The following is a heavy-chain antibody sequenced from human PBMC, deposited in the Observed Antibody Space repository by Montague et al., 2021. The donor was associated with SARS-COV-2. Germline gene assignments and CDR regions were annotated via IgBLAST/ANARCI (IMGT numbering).Heavy chain of an antibody. CDR1: GGSISRYY. CDR2: IYYSGST. Sequence: SETLSLTCTISGGSISRYYWSWIRQPPGKGLEWIGYIYYSGSTKSNPSLKSRVNISVDTSKNQFSVKPRSVTAADTAVYYCARNMITFGGGIIAMDVWGQGTTVTVSS. CDR3: ARNMITFGGGIIAMDV. D-gene: IGHD3-16*01. J-gene: IGHJ6*02. V-gene: IGHV4-59*01.